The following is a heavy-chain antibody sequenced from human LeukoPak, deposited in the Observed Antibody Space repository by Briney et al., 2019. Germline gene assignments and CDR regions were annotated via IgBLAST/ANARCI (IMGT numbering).Heavy chain of an antibody. J-gene: IGHJ4*02. D-gene: IGHD5-18*01. CDR1: GGSISSYY. V-gene: IGHV4-59*01. CDR2: IYYSGST. CDR3: ARSGYSYGIFDY. Sequence: SETLSLTCTVSGGSISSYYWSWIRQPPGKGLEWIGYIYYSGSTNYNPSLKGRVTISVDTSKNQFSLKLSSVTAADTAVYYCARSGYSYGIFDYWGQGALVTVSS.